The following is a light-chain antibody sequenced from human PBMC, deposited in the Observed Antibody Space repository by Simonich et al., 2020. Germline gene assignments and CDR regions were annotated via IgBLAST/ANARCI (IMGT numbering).Light chain of an antibody. CDR2: DAS. Sequence: ELVLPQSPGTLSLSPGERATLSCMASQSVISNYLAWYQQKPGLAPRLLIYDASSRATGIPDRVSGSGSGTDFTLTLSRLEPEDFAVYYCQQYGSSPLTFGGGTKVEIK. CDR1: QSVISNY. V-gene: IGKV3D-20*01. CDR3: QQYGSSPLT. J-gene: IGKJ4*01.